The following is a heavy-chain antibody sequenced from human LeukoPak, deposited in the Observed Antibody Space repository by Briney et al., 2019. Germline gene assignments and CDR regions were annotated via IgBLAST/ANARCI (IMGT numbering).Heavy chain of an antibody. CDR2: IYPGGTT. J-gene: IGHJ4*02. CDR1: GFTVSSSY. Sequence: PGGSLRLSCAASGFTVSSSYMSWVRQAPGKGPECVSVIYPGGTTYYADSVKGRFSISRDNSKNTLYLQMDSLRGEDTAVYYCAKDFRIGYSAHFDYWGQGALVTVSS. D-gene: IGHD2-21*01. CDR3: AKDFRIGYSAHFDY. V-gene: IGHV3-53*01.